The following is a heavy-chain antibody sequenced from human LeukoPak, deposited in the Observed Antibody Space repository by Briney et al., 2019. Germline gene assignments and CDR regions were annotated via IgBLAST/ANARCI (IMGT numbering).Heavy chain of an antibody. V-gene: IGHV1-8*01. J-gene: IGHJ3*02. CDR2: TNPSRGDT. CDR3: AADVWFGELSRAFDI. D-gene: IGHD3-10*01. CDR1: GQTCATYA. Sequence: VSVTHSCKASGQTCATYAVNSVPQATRHGLEWIGRTNPSRGDTSYAQKFQGRVTMTRNTSLSTAYMELSSLRSEDAAVYYCAADVWFGELSRAFDIWGQGTMVTVSS.